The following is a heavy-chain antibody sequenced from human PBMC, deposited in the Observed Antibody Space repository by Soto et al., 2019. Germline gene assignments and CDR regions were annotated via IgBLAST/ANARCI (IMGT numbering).Heavy chain of an antibody. CDR3: ARGEEAVAGDDAFDI. J-gene: IGHJ3*02. CDR2: IYHSGST. Sequence: QVQLQESGPGLVKPSGTLSLTCAVSGGSISSSNWWSWVRQPPGKGLEWIGEIYHSGSTNYNPSLKIRVTISVDKSKNQFSLKLSSVTAADTAVYYCARGEEAVAGDDAFDIWGQGTMGTFSS. V-gene: IGHV4-4*02. D-gene: IGHD6-19*01. CDR1: GGSISSSNW.